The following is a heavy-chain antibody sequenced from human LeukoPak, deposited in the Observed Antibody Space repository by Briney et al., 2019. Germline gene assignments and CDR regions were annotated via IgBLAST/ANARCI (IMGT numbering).Heavy chain of an antibody. J-gene: IGHJ4*02. CDR3: ARWETTVTTLDY. CDR1: GFTFSSYW. Sequence: PGGSLRLSCAASGFTFSSYWMHWVRQAPGKGLVWVSRINSDGSSTTYADSVKGRFTISRDNAKNTLYLQMNSLRAEDTAVYYCARWETTVTTLDYWGQGTLATVSS. V-gene: IGHV3-74*01. D-gene: IGHD4-17*01. CDR2: INSDGSST.